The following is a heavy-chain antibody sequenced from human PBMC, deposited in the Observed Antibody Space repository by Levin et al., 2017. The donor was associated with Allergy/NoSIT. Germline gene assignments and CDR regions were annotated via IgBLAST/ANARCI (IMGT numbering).Heavy chain of an antibody. J-gene: IGHJ4*02. CDR2: IYHSGST. Sequence: SETLSLTCAVSGGSISSGGYSWSWIRQPPGKGLEWIGYIYHSGSTYYNPSLKSRVTISVDRSKNQFSLKLSSVTAADTAVYYCAGRYDYVWGSYRQDSEAGFDYWGQGTLVTVSS. D-gene: IGHD3-16*02. CDR1: GGSISSGGYS. V-gene: IGHV4-30-2*01. CDR3: AGRYDYVWGSYRQDSEAGFDY.